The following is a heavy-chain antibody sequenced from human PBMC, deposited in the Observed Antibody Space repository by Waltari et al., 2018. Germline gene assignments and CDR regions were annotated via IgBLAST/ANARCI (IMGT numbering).Heavy chain of an antibody. Sequence: QLQLQESGPGLVKPSETLSLTCTVSGGSISSSSYYWDWIRQPPGKGLEWIGSIYYSGSTYYTPSLKRRFTISLDTSKNHFSLKLSSVTAADTAVYYCARDPYGDFTFYYYYGMDVWGQGTTVTVSS. V-gene: IGHV4-39*07. CDR1: GGSISSSSYY. J-gene: IGHJ6*02. CDR3: ARDPYGDFTFYYYYGMDV. D-gene: IGHD4-17*01. CDR2: IYYSGST.